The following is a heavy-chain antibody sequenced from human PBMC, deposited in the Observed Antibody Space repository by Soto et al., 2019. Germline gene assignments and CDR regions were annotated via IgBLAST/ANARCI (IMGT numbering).Heavy chain of an antibody. CDR3: ASSRYYHYGSGSYFGH. CDR2: ISSDGGST. CDR1: GFTFSSYA. D-gene: IGHD3-10*01. J-gene: IGHJ4*02. Sequence: GGSLRLSCSASGFTFSSYAIHWVRQAPGKGLEYVSVISSDGGSTYYADSVKGRFTISRDNSKNTLYLQMTSLRAEDTAVYYCASSRYYHYGSGSYFGHWGQGTLVTVSS. V-gene: IGHV3-64D*08.